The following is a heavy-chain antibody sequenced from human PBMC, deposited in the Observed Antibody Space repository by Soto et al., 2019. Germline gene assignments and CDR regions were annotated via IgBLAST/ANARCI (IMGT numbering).Heavy chain of an antibody. CDR2: IWYDGSNK. J-gene: IGHJ4*02. D-gene: IGHD5-12*01. CDR1: GFTFSSYG. V-gene: IGHV3-33*01. CDR3: AREGKDIVATIRPYYFDY. Sequence: QVQPVESGGGVVQPGRSLRLSCAASGFTFSSYGMHWVRQAPGKGLEWVAVIWYDGSNKYYADSVKGRFTISRDNSKNTLYLQMNSLRAEDTAVYYCAREGKDIVATIRPYYFDYWGQGTLVTVSS.